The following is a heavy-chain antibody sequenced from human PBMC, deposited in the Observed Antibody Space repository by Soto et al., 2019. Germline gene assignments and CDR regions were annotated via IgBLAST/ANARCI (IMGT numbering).Heavy chain of an antibody. J-gene: IGHJ3*01. CDR3: ARDIVLGGPRADDAVDV. Sequence: QVQLVQSGAELKKPGASVNISCQASGFTFSDTLINWVRQGPGQRLEWMGWINPANGNTRYSESFQGRVTISSLSSASTAYVAMSDLTYEDTGVYYCARDIVLGGPRADDAVDVWGQGTMITVSS. CDR2: INPANGNT. CDR1: GFTFSDTL. V-gene: IGHV1-3*01. D-gene: IGHD1-26*01.